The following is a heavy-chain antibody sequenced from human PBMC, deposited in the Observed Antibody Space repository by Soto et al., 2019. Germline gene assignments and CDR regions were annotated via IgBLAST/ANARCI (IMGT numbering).Heavy chain of an antibody. J-gene: IGHJ5*02. CDR3: ARAKTIFGVVIMSTGFNP. V-gene: IGHV4-31*03. D-gene: IGHD3-3*01. CDR1: GGSISSGGYY. Sequence: PSETLSLTCTVSGGSISSGGYYWSWIRQHPGKGLEWIGYIYYSGSTYYNPSLKSRVTISVDTSKNQFSLKLSSVTAADTAVYYCARAKTIFGVVIMSTGFNPWGQGTLVTVSS. CDR2: IYYSGST.